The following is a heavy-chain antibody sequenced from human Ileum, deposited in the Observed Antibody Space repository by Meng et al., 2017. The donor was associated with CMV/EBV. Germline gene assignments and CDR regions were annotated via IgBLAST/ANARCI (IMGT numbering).Heavy chain of an antibody. V-gene: IGHV4-59*01. CDR2: LYNGGST. Sequence: SDTLSFTCTVSGDSISSFYWSWFRQPPGKGLEWIGYLYNGGSTHYNPSLKSRVTISVDTSKNQFSLKLSSVTAADTAVYYCARGAPNIPYCTSTSCYNNCFDPWGQGTLVTVSS. CDR3: ARGAPNIPYCTSTSCYNNCFDP. J-gene: IGHJ5*02. D-gene: IGHD2-2*02. CDR1: GDSISSFY.